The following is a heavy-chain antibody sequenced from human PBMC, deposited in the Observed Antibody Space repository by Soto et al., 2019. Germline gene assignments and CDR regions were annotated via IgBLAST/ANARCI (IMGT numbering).Heavy chain of an antibody. CDR3: ARFSGSYTRGLDY. J-gene: IGHJ4*02. V-gene: IGHV3-72*01. D-gene: IGHD1-26*01. Sequence: EVQLVESGGGLVQPGGSLRLSCAASGFTFSDHYMDWVRQAPGKGLEWVGRSRNKANSYSTEYAASVKGRFTISRDESKTSLYLQMNSLKTEDTAVYYCARFSGSYTRGLDYWGQGTLVTVS. CDR1: GFTFSDHY. CDR2: SRNKANSYST.